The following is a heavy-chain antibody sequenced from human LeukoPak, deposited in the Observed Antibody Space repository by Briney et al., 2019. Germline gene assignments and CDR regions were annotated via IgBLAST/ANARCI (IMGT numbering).Heavy chain of an antibody. J-gene: IGHJ4*02. CDR1: GYTFTSYG. Sequence: GASVKVSCKASGYTFTSYGISWVRQAPGQGLEWMGGIIPIFGTTNYAQKLQGRVTITADESTSTAYMELSSLRSEDTAVYYWARGGGSSFEDFDYWGQGTLVTVST. D-gene: IGHD6-6*01. CDR2: IIPIFGTT. CDR3: ARGGGSSFEDFDY. V-gene: IGHV1-69*13.